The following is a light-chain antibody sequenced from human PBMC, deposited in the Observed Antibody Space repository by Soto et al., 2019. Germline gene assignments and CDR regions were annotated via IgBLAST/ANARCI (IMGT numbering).Light chain of an antibody. CDR3: SSYADSNNFARV. CDR2: EVS. CDR1: SSDVGGYNY. J-gene: IGLJ2*01. V-gene: IGLV2-8*01. Sequence: QSALTQPPSASGSPGQSVTISCTGTSSDVGGYNYVSWYQQHPGKAPKLMIYEVSKRPSGVPDRFSGSKSGNTASLTVSGLQAEDEADYYCSSYADSNNFARVFGGGTKLTVL.